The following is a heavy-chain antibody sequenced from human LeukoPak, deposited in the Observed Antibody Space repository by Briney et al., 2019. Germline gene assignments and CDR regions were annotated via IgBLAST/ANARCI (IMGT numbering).Heavy chain of an antibody. V-gene: IGHV4-39*07. CDR3: TREVEGYSYASGRFLHFDP. J-gene: IGHJ5*02. CDR2: IYYSGST. Sequence: SETLSLTCTVSGGSVSSGSYYWGWIRQPPGKGLEWIGTIYYSGSTYNNRSLKRRLTISIDTSKNQFSLRLSSVTAADTAVYYCTREVEGYSYASGRFLHFDPWGQGTLVTVSS. D-gene: IGHD3-10*01. CDR1: GGSVSSGSYY.